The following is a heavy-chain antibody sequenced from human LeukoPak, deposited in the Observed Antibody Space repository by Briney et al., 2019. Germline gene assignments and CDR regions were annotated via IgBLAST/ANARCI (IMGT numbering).Heavy chain of an antibody. CDR1: GFTFSSYA. V-gene: IGHV3-23*01. CDR2: ISGSGVST. J-gene: IGHJ4*02. D-gene: IGHD5-24*01. Sequence: GGSLRLSCAASGFTFSSYAMSWVRQAPGKGLEWVSAISGSGVSTYYADSVKGRFTISRDDSKKTLYLQMNSLRAEDTAVYYCAKSDGYNYPFDYWGQGTLVTASS. CDR3: AKSDGYNYPFDY.